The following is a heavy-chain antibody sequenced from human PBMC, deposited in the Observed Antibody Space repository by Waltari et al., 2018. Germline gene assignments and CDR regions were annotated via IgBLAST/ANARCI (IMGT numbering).Heavy chain of an antibody. CDR1: GFTFNNYL. Sequence: EVQLVESGGGLVQPGGSLRLSCAASGFTFNNYLMNWVRQAPGKGLEWVANVKQDGSEEYYVDSVKGRFTISRDNAKNSLYLQMNSLRVEDMAVYYCARGGSLSYYDSDGLGSWGQGTLVTVSS. J-gene: IGHJ4*02. CDR2: VKQDGSEE. D-gene: IGHD3-22*01. V-gene: IGHV3-7*01. CDR3: ARGGSLSYYDSDGLGS.